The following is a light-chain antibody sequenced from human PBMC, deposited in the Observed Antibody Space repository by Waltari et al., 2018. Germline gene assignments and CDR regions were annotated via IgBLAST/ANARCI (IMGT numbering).Light chain of an antibody. Sequence: QTVVTQEPSFSVSPGGTVTLTCGLSSGSVSTSNYPSWYQQTPGQAPRTLISSTTTRSSGVPDRFSGSILGNKAALTITGAQADDESHYYCLLFMGSAIWVFGGGTKLTVV. CDR3: LLFMGSAIWV. CDR2: STT. CDR1: SGSVSTSNY. V-gene: IGLV8-61*01. J-gene: IGLJ3*02.